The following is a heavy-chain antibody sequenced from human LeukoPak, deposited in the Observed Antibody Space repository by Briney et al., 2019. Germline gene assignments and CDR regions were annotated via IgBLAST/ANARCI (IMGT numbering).Heavy chain of an antibody. V-gene: IGHV3-7*02. CDR2: IKQDGSEK. D-gene: IGHD3-10*01. CDR1: GFTFSSYW. Sequence: QSGGSLRLSCAASGFTFSSYWMSWVRQAPGKGLEWVANIKQDGSEKYYVDSVKGRFTISRDNAKNSLCLQMNSLRAEDTAAYYCAVGVYYFDYWGQGTLVTVSS. CDR3: AVGVYYFDY. J-gene: IGHJ4*02.